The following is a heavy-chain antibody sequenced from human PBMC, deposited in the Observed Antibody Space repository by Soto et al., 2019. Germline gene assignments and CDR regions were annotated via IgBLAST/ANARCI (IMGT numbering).Heavy chain of an antibody. CDR3: ARNRYSSSPDYDY. V-gene: IGHV4-59*01. J-gene: IGHJ4*01. CDR1: GGSISSYY. Sequence: PSETLSLTCTVSGGSISSYYWSWIRQPPGKGLEWIGYIYHSGTTHYNPSLKSRVTISADTSRNQFSLKLSSVTAADTAVYYCARNRYSSSPDYDYWGQGTLVTVS. D-gene: IGHD6-6*01. CDR2: IYHSGTT.